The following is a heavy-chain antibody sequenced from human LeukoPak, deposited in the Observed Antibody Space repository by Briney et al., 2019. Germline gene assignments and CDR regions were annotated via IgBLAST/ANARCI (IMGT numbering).Heavy chain of an antibody. J-gene: IGHJ4*02. CDR2: IYYSGST. Sequence: SETLSLTCTVSGGSISSYYWSWIRQPPGKGLEGIGYIYYSGSTNYNPSLKSRVTISVDTSKNQFSLKLSSVTAADTAVYYCARSQYSSSWRTGFDYWGQGTLVTVSS. CDR1: GGSISSYY. CDR3: ARSQYSSSWRTGFDY. V-gene: IGHV4-59*01. D-gene: IGHD6-13*01.